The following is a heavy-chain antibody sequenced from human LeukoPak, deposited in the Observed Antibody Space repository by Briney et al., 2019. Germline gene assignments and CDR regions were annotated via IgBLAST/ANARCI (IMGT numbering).Heavy chain of an antibody. D-gene: IGHD3-3*01. CDR1: GGTFSSYA. Sequence: ASVNVSCKASGGTFSSYAISWVRQAPGQGLEWMGGIIPIFGTANYAQKFQGRVTITADESTSTAYMELSSLRSEDTAVYYCARDLDLRYDFWSGYSANAFDIWGQGRMVTVSS. CDR2: IIPIFGTA. CDR3: ARDLDLRYDFWSGYSANAFDI. J-gene: IGHJ3*02. V-gene: IGHV1-69*13.